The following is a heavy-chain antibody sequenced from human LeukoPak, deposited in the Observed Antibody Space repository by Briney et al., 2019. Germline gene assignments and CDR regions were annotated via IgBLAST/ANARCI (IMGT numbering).Heavy chain of an antibody. CDR3: SSTFRFASSIQGFDY. V-gene: IGHV1-69*13. CDR1: GGTFGSYA. J-gene: IGHJ4*02. D-gene: IGHD3-10*01. CDR2: IIPIFGTA. Sequence: GASVKVSCKASGGTFGSYAISWVRQAPGQGLEWMGGIIPIFGTANYAQKFQGRVTITADESTSTAYMELSSLRSEDTAVYYCSSTFRFASSIQGFDYWGQGTLVTVSS.